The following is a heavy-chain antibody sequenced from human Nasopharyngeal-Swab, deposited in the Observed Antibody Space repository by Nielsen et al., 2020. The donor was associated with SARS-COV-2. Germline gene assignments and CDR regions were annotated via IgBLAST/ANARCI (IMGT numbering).Heavy chain of an antibody. CDR2: ISAYNGNT. CDR1: GYTFTSYG. CDR3: ARSLGNSGYYYMDV. D-gene: IGHD1-26*01. Sequence: ASVKVSCKASGYTFTSYGISWVRQAPGQGLEWMGWISAYNGNTNYAQKLQGRVTMTTDTSTSTAYMELRSLRSDDPAVYYCARSLGNSGYYYMDVWGKGTTVTVSS. V-gene: IGHV1-18*01. J-gene: IGHJ6*03.